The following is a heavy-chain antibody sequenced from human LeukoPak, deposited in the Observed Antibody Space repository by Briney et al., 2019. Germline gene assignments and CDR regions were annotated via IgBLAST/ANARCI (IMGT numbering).Heavy chain of an antibody. D-gene: IGHD4-23*01. V-gene: IGHV4-59*01. Sequence: SETLSLTCTVSGGSISSYYWSWIRQPPGKGLEWIGYIYYSGSTNYNPSLKSRVTISVDTSKNQFSLKLSSVTAADTAVYYCARVDRDLTVVPDVWFDPWGQGTLVTVSS. CDR2: IYYSGST. CDR3: ARVDRDLTVVPDVWFDP. CDR1: GGSISSYY. J-gene: IGHJ5*02.